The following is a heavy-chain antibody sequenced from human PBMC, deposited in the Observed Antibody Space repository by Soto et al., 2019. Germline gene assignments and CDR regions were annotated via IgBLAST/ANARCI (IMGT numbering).Heavy chain of an antibody. CDR1: GYSFTSYW. Sequence: PGESLKISCKGSGYSFTSYWISWVRQMPGKGLEGMGRIDPSDSYTNYSPSFQGHVTISADKFISTAYLQWSSLKASDTAMYYCARLRVRGVIGVYYYYGMDVWGQGTTVTVSS. CDR2: IDPSDSYT. CDR3: ARLRVRGVIGVYYYYGMDV. V-gene: IGHV5-10-1*01. D-gene: IGHD3-10*01. J-gene: IGHJ6*02.